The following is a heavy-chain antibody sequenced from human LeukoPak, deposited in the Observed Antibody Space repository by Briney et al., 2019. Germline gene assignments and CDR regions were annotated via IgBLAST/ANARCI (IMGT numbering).Heavy chain of an antibody. J-gene: IGHJ4*02. CDR2: ISSSSSTI. Sequence: GGSLRLSRAASGFTFSSYSMNWVRQAPGKGLEWVSYISSSSSTIYYADSVKGRFTVSRDNAKNSLYLQMNSLRAEDTAVYYCARRGYVAATDFDYWGQGTLVTVSS. D-gene: IGHD5-12*01. V-gene: IGHV3-48*01. CDR1: GFTFSSYS. CDR3: ARRGYVAATDFDY.